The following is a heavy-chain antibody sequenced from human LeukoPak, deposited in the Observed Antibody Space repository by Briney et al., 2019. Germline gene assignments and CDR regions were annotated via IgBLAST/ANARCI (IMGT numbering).Heavy chain of an antibody. CDR2: ISSSSSYT. J-gene: IGHJ4*02. CDR3: ARVIAVAGLYFDY. V-gene: IGHV3-11*05. CDR1: GFTLSDYY. Sequence: GGSLTLSCAASGFTLSDYYMSWIRQAPGKGLEWVSYISSSSSYTNYPDSVKGRFTISRDNAKNSLYLQMNSLRAEDTAVYYCARVIAVAGLYFDYWGQGTLVTVSS. D-gene: IGHD6-19*01.